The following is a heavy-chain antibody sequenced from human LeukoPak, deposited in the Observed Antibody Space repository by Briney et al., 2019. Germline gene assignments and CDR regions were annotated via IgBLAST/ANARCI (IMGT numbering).Heavy chain of an antibody. D-gene: IGHD5-12*01. CDR1: RYTFTHYG. V-gene: IGHV1-18*04. J-gene: IGHJ4*02. CDR2: ISAYNGNT. Sequence: EASVKDSLLGSRYTFTHYGISWVRQAPGQGGAGMGWISAYNGNTNNAHKLRGRATMTTDTSTSTVYVELRNLRSDDTAVYYCERGSGNSGYVDYWGQGTLVTVSS. CDR3: ERGSGNSGYVDY.